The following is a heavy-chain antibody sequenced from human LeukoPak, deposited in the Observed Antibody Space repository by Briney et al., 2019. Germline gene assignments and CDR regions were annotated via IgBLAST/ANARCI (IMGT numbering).Heavy chain of an antibody. D-gene: IGHD6-13*01. CDR3: ARSYSSSWYGSAGFDP. Sequence: SETLSLTCTVSGGSISSSNWWSWVRQPPGKGLAWIGEIYHSGSTNYNPSLKSRVTISVDKSKNQFSLKLSSVTAADTAVYYCARSYSSSWYGSAGFDPWGQGTLVTVSS. V-gene: IGHV4-4*02. CDR2: IYHSGST. J-gene: IGHJ5*02. CDR1: GGSISSSNW.